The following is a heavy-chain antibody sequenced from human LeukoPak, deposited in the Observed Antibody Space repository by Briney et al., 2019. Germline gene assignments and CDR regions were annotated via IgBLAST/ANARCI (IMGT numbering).Heavy chain of an antibody. CDR3: ARKAGYCSSTSCSHYWYFDL. CDR2: INHSGST. J-gene: IGHJ2*01. Sequence: PSETLSLTCAVYGGSFSGYYWSWIRQPPGKGLEWIGEINHSGSTNYNPSLKSRVTISVDMSKNQFSLKLSSVTAADTAVYYCARKAGYCSSTSCSHYWYFDLWGRGTLVTVSS. V-gene: IGHV4-34*01. D-gene: IGHD2-2*01. CDR1: GGSFSGYY.